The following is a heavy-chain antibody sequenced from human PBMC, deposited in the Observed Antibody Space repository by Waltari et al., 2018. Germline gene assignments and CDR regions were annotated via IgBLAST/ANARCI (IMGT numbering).Heavy chain of an antibody. CDR1: GFTFSRFW. V-gene: IGHV3-74*01. D-gene: IGHD6-13*01. CDR3: AKVAPRTYRSPVPGRDYYYGMDV. Sequence: EVRLVESGGGLVQPGESLRLSCAASGFTFSRFWMHWVGQAPGRGLVWVARIESDGTSERHAYSVKGRFTIARDNAKNTLYLQMKRLRVEDTAVYYCAKVAPRTYRSPVPGRDYYYGMDVWGQGTTVTVFS. CDR2: IESDGTSE. J-gene: IGHJ6*02.